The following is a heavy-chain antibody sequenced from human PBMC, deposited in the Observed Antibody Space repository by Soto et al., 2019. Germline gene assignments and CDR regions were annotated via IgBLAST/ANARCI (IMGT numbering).Heavy chain of an antibody. CDR1: GFTFSSYW. CDR2: LNSGGTTP. J-gene: IGHJ6*02. V-gene: IGHV3-74*01. Sequence: EVQLVESGGDLVQPGGSLRLSCAASGFTFSSYWMHWVRQAPGKGLMWISRLNSGGTTPNYAVSVSGRFTISRDNAKNTLYLQLNSLSDEDTAVYYCARGVPGYYAVDVWGQGTTVTVSS. CDR3: ARGVPGYYAVDV.